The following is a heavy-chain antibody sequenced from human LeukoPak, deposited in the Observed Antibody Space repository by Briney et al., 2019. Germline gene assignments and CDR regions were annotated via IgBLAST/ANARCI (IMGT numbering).Heavy chain of an antibody. D-gene: IGHD2-15*01. V-gene: IGHV3-7*01. CDR2: IKQDGSEK. CDR1: GFTFSSNW. J-gene: IGHJ4*02. Sequence: GGSLRLSCAASGFTFSSNWMSWVRQAPGKGLEWVANIKQDGSEKYHVDSVKGRFTISRDNAENSLYLQMNSLRAEDTAVYYCARDRTWYSNWGQGTLVTVSS. CDR3: ARDRTWYSN.